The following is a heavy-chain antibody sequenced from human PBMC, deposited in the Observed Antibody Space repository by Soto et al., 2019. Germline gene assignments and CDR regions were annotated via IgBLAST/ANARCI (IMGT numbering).Heavy chain of an antibody. CDR1: GFTFRDQY. CDR2: IRNKANSYST. Sequence: GGSLRLSCAASGFTFRDQYMDWVRQAPGKGLEWVGRIRNKANSYSTEYAASVRGRFTVSRDDSTNSLHLQMNSLKTEDTAVYYCVSSWGDFRYFDSWGQGTLVTVSS. D-gene: IGHD2-21*02. J-gene: IGHJ4*02. CDR3: VSSWGDFRYFDS. V-gene: IGHV3-72*01.